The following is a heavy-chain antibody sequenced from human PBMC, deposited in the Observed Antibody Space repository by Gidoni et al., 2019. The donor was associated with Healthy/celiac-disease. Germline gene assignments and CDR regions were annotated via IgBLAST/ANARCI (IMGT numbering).Heavy chain of an antibody. D-gene: IGHD2-8*01. V-gene: IGHV3-7*03. CDR2: LKQDGSEK. Sequence: EVQLVESGGGLVQPGGSLRLSCAASGFTFSSYWMSWVRQAPGKGLEVVANLKQDGSEKYYVDSVKGRFTISRDNAKNSLYLQMNSLRAEDTAVYYCAREGVSDAFDIWGQGTMVTVSS. J-gene: IGHJ3*02. CDR3: AREGVSDAFDI. CDR1: GFTFSSYW.